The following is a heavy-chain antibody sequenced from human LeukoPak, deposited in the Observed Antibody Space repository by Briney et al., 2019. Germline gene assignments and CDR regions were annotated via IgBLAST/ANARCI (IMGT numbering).Heavy chain of an antibody. CDR3: ARVGPYYYDSSGYYYVVLFDY. CDR1: GYTFTSYG. V-gene: IGHV1-18*01. D-gene: IGHD3-22*01. CDR2: ISAYNGNT. Sequence: GASVKVSCKASGYTFTSYGIGWVRQAPGQGLEWMGWISAYNGNTNYAQKLQGRVTMTTDTSTSTAYMEPRSLRPDDAAVYYCARVGPYYYDSSGYYYVVLFDYWGQGTLVTVSS. J-gene: IGHJ4*02.